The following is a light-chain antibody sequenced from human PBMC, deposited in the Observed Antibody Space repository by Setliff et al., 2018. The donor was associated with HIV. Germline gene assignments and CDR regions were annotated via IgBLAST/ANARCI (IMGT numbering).Light chain of an antibody. CDR1: SSDVGGYNY. J-gene: IGLJ2*01. Sequence: QSALTQPASVSGSPGQSITISCTGTSSDVGGYNYVSWYQQHPGKAPKLMIYEVSNRPSGVSNSFSGSKSGNTASLTISWLQAEDEADYYCSSYTSISTHVIFGGGTKVTVL. CDR3: SSYTSISTHVI. V-gene: IGLV2-14*01. CDR2: EVS.